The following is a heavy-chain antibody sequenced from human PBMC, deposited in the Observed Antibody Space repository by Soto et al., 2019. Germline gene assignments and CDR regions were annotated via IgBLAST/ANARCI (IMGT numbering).Heavy chain of an antibody. Sequence: QVQLVESGGGVVQPGRSLRLSCAASGFTFSSYGMHWVRQAPGKGLEWVAGIWYDGGNKDYADSVKGRFTIARDNSKNTLYLKMNSLSTEDTAVYYCARDRCSSTSCYVVSRGFSSGWYVFDYWGQGTLVTVSS. CDR3: ARDRCSSTSCYVVSRGFSSGWYVFDY. V-gene: IGHV3-33*01. D-gene: IGHD2-2*01. J-gene: IGHJ4*02. CDR1: GFTFSSYG. CDR2: IWYDGGNK.